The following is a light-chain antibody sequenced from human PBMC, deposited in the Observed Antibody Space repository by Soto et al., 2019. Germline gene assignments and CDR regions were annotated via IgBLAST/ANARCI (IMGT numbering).Light chain of an antibody. J-gene: IGLJ1*01. CDR3: SSYTNSSPFV. V-gene: IGLV2-14*01. Sequence: QSVLTQPASVSGSPGQSITISCTGTSSDVGGYNYVSWYQQHPGKVPKLMIYDVSNWPSGVSNRFSGSKSGNTASLTISGLQAEDEADYYCSSYTNSSPFVFGTGTKLTVL. CDR2: DVS. CDR1: SSDVGGYNY.